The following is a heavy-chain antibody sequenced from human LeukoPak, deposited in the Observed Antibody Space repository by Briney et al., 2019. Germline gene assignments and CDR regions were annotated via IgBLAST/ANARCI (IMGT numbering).Heavy chain of an antibody. CDR2: ISRSGGST. CDR1: GFTFSSYA. V-gene: IGHV3-23*01. J-gene: IGHJ4*02. Sequence: GGSLRLSCSASGFTFSSYAMSWVRQAPGKGLEWVSGISRSGGSTEYADSVKGRFTISRDNSKNTLYLQMNSLRAEDTAVYYCAKVKPPVLRFLEWFYGFDYWGQGTLVTVSS. D-gene: IGHD3-3*01. CDR3: AKVKPPVLRFLEWFYGFDY.